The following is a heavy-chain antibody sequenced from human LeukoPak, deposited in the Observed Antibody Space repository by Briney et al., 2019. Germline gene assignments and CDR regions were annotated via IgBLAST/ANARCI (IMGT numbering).Heavy chain of an antibody. CDR1: AFTFNNYG. J-gene: IGHJ4*02. CDR3: AKDVQRGSSPTDY. Sequence: GGSLRLSCVASAFTFNNYGIHWVRQAPGKGLEWVAVISYDGSHKYYADSVKGRFTISRDNSKNSLYLQMNSLRAEDTAVYYCAKDVQRGSSPTDYWGQGTLVSVSS. CDR2: ISYDGSHK. D-gene: IGHD1-26*01. V-gene: IGHV3-30*18.